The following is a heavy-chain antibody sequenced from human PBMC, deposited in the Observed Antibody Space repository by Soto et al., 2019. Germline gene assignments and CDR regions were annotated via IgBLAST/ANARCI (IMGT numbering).Heavy chain of an antibody. V-gene: IGHV3-30-3*01. CDR1: GCTFSSYA. D-gene: IGHD6-19*01. J-gene: IGHJ6*02. CDR3: ARDMAIAVAGSRYYYYYYVMAV. CDR2: ITYDGSNK. Sequence: PGGSLRLSCAASGCTFSSYAMDWVRQAPGKGMEWVSVITYDGSNKYYADSVKGRFTISRDNSKNTLYLQMNSLRAEDTAVYYCARDMAIAVAGSRYYYYYYVMAVWGQGTTVTVSS.